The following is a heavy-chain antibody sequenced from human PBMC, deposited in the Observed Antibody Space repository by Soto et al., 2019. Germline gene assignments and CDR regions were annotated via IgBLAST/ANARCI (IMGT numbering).Heavy chain of an antibody. J-gene: IGHJ5*02. V-gene: IGHV1-2*04. Sequence: ASVKVSCKASGYTFTGYYMHWVRQAPGQGLEWMGWINPNSGGTNYAQKFQGWVTMTRDTSISTAYMELSRLRSDDTAVYYCARDVGYCSSTSCYEGGRTNWFDPWGQGTLVTVSS. CDR1: GYTFTGYY. CDR3: ARDVGYCSSTSCYEGGRTNWFDP. CDR2: INPNSGGT. D-gene: IGHD2-2*01.